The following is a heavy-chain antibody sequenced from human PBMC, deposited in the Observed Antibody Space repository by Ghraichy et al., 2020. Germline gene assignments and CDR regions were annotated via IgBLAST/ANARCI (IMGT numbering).Heavy chain of an antibody. J-gene: IGHJ6*02. D-gene: IGHD3-16*02. V-gene: IGHV4-59*01. CDR1: GGSIGSYY. CDR3: ARERVIGPRYGMDV. CDR2: VSDTGIN. Sequence: SETLSLTCTVSGGSIGSYYWNWIRQPPGKGLEFIGYVSDTGINNYNPSLKSRVTISLDTSKNQFSLKLTSVTAADTAVYYCARERVIGPRYGMDVWGQGTTVTVSS.